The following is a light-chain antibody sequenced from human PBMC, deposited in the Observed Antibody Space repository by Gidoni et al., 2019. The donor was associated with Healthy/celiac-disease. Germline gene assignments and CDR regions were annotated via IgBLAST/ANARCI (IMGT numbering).Light chain of an antibody. CDR3: QQCYSTPRT. CDR1: QSSSSY. V-gene: IGKV1-39*01. CDR2: AAS. J-gene: IGKJ3*01. Sequence: DIQMTQSPSALSASVGDRVTITCRASQSSSSYLHWYQQKPGKAPKILIYAASSLHSEVPSRFSCSGSGTDFTLTISSLQPEDFATYYCQQCYSTPRTFXPXTKVXIK.